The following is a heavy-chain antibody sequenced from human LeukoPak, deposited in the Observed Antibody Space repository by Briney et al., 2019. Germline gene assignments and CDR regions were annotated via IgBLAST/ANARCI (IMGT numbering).Heavy chain of an antibody. Sequence: PGISLRLSSAASGFTFDDYAMHWVRQAPGKGQEWVSGISWNSGSIGYADSVKGRFTISRDNAKNSLYLQMNSLRAEDMALYYCAKDKSYHGDYNMDVWGKGTTVTVSS. J-gene: IGHJ6*03. D-gene: IGHD3-10*01. CDR3: AKDKSYHGDYNMDV. CDR2: ISWNSGSI. V-gene: IGHV3-9*03. CDR1: GFTFDDYA.